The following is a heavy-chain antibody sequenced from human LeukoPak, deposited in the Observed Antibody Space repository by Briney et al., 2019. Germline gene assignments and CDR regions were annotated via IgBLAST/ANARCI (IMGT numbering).Heavy chain of an antibody. CDR3: VKDRGGSPFYGMDV. CDR1: GFTFSSYA. V-gene: IGHV3-23*01. CDR2: ISGSGGAGT. D-gene: IGHD1-26*01. J-gene: IGHJ6*02. Sequence: GGSLRLSCAGSGFTFSSYAMTWVRQAPGKGLEWVSTISGSGGAGTYYADSVKGRFTVSRDNSRNTLYLPMNSLRAEDTAVYYCVKDRGGSPFYGMDVWGQGTTVTVSS.